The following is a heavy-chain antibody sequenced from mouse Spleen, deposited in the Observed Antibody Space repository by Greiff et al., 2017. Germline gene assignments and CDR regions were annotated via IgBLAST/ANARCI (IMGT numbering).Heavy chain of an antibody. CDR2: IDPSDSET. CDR1: GYTFTSYW. Sequence: QAQLQQPGAELVRPGSSVKLSCKASGYTFTSYWMHWVKQRPIQGLEWIGNIDPSDSETHYNQKFKDKATLTVDKSSSTAYMQLSSLTSEDSAVYYCARLWDYDGAYWGQGTLVTVSA. J-gene: IGHJ3*01. V-gene: IGHV1-52*01. CDR3: ARLWDYDGAY. D-gene: IGHD2-4*01.